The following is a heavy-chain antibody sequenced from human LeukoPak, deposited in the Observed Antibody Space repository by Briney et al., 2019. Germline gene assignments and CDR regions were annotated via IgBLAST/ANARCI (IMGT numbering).Heavy chain of an antibody. V-gene: IGHV3-11*01. J-gene: IGHJ4*02. CDR1: GFTFSDYY. CDR2: ISSSGSTI. Sequence: PGGSLRLSCAASGFTFSDYYMSWMRPAPGKGLEGVSYISSSGSTIYYAESVKGRFTISRGNAKTSLYLQMNCLRAEDTPVYYCARDTGGDYGWGSYPYYFDYWGQGTLVTVSS. CDR3: ARDTGGDYGWGSYPYYFDY. D-gene: IGHD3-16*01.